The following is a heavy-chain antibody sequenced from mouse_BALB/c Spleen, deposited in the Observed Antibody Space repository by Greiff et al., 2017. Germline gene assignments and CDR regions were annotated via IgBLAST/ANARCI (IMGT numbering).Heavy chain of an antibody. CDR3: ARGALLYYAMDY. D-gene: IGHD3-1*01. CDR2: ISSGSSTI. Sequence: DVKLVESGGGLVQPGGSRKLSCAASGFTFSSFGMHWVRQAPEKGLEWVAYISSGSSTIYYADTVKGRFTISRDNPKNTLFLQMTSLRSEDTAMYYCARGALLYYAMDYWGQGTSVTVSS. CDR1: GFTFSSFG. J-gene: IGHJ4*01. V-gene: IGHV5-17*02.